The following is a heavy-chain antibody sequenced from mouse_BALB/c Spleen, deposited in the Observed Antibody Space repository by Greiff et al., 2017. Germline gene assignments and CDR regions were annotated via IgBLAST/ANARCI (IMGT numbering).Heavy chain of an antibody. CDR2: IWAGGST. D-gene: IGHD2-14*01. CDR3: ARVGVRQGYYYAMDY. CDR1: GFSLTSYG. V-gene: IGHV2-9*02. J-gene: IGHJ4*01. Sequence: QVQLKESGPGLVAPSQSLSITCTVSGFSLTSYGVHWVRQPPGKGLEWLGVIWAGGSTNYNSALMSRLSISKDNSKSQVFLKMNSLQTDDTAMYYCARVGVRQGYYYAMDYWGQGTSVTVSS.